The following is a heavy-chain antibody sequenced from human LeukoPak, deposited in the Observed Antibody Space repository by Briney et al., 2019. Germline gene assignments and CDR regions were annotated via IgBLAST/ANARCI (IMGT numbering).Heavy chain of an antibody. D-gene: IGHD3-10*01. CDR2: LNSGGGST. CDR3: ARGSDTAGSYRPFDY. J-gene: IGHJ4*02. Sequence: GGSPRLSCAASGFTLSRSTMSWLRQAPGKGLEWVSALNSGGGSTSAESVKGRFTISRDNSKNTLYLQMNSLRAEDTALYYCARGSDTAGSYRPFDYWGQGTLVTVSS. CDR1: GFTLSRST. V-gene: IGHV3-23*01.